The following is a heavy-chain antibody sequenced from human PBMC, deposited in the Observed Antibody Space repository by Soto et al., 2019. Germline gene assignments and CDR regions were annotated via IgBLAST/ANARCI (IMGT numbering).Heavy chain of an antibody. CDR1: GYSFTSYW. V-gene: IGHV5-10-1*01. CDR2: IDPSDSYT. Sequence: LGGSLKISCKGAGYSFTSYWISWVRQMPGKGLEWMGRIDPSDSYTNYSPPFQGHVTISADKSISTAYLQWSSLKASDTAMYYCASHNYGSGSRYYYYGMDVWGQGTTVTVSS. J-gene: IGHJ6*02. CDR3: ASHNYGSGSRYYYYGMDV. D-gene: IGHD3-10*01.